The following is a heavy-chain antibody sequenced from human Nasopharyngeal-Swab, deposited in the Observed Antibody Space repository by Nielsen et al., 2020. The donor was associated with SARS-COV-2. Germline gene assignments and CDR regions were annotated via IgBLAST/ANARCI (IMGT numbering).Heavy chain of an antibody. J-gene: IGHJ4*02. V-gene: IGHV5-10-1*01. Sequence: VRQMPGKGLGWMGRIDPSDSYNNYSTSFQGHVPISADKSISTAYLQWSSLKASDTAMYYCARHRDYGGNFRIGYWGQGALVTVSS. D-gene: IGHD4-23*01. CDR2: IDPSDSYN. CDR3: ARHRDYGGNFRIGY.